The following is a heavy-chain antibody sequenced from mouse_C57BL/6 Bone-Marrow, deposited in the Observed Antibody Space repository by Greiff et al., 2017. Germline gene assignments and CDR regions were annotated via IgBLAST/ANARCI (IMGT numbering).Heavy chain of an antibody. V-gene: IGHV2-2*01. CDR1: GFSLTSYG. CDR3: ARNSDYDGSAWFAY. D-gene: IGHD1-1*01. J-gene: IGHJ3*01. CDR2: LWSGGST. Sequence: QVQLQQSGPGLVQPSQSLSITCTVPGFSLTSYGVHWVRQSPGKGLEWLGVLWSGGSTDYNAAFISSLSFRKDNSKSQVFFKMTSLQADDTAIYYCARNSDYDGSAWFAYWGQGTLVNVSA.